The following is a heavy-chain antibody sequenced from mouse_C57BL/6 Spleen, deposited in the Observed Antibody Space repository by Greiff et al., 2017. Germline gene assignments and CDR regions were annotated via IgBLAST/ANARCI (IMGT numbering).Heavy chain of an antibody. CDR1: GYTFTSYW. CDR3: ATLRPDY. D-gene: IGHD1-2*01. J-gene: IGHJ2*01. CDR2: IDPSDSYT. Sequence: QVQLQQPGAELVMPGASVKLFCKASGYTFTSYWMHWVKQRPGQGLEWIGEIDPSDSYTNYNQKFKGKSTLTVDKSSSTAYMQLSSLTSEDSAVYYCATLRPDYWGQGTTLTVSS. V-gene: IGHV1-69*01.